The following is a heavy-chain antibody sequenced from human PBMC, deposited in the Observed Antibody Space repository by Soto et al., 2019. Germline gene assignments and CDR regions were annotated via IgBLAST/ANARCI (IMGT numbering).Heavy chain of an antibody. Sequence: EVQLVESGGGLVKPGGSLRLSCAASGFTFSSYSMNWVRQAPGKGLEWVSSISSSSSYIYYAHSVKGRFTISRDNAKNPLYLQMNSLRAEDTAVYYCARPIYSISFGGGYYYMDVWGKGTKVTVSS. CDR2: ISSSSSYI. D-gene: IGHD3-16*01. CDR1: GFTFSSYS. V-gene: IGHV3-21*01. CDR3: ARPIYSISFGGGYYYMDV. J-gene: IGHJ6*03.